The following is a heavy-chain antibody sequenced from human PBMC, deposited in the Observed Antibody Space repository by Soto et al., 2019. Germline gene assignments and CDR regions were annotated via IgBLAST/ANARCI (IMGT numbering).Heavy chain of an antibody. Sequence: GGSLRLSCAASGLSFSSSWMTWIRQAPGQGLEWVAELNPDGTTKFYVDSVKGRFAISRDNAKNSLYLQMNNLRADDTAVYYCARDPAFGAADYWGQGTLVTRLL. CDR1: GLSFSSSW. J-gene: IGHJ4*02. CDR2: LNPDGTTK. V-gene: IGHV3-7*01. CDR3: ARDPAFGAADY. D-gene: IGHD3-16*01.